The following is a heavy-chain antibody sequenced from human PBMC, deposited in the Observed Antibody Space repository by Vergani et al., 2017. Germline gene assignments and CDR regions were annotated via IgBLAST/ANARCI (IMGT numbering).Heavy chain of an antibody. Sequence: EVQLVESGGGFVQPGGSLRLSCAASGFTLSSYCMHWVRHAPGKGLVWVARINSDGSSTSYADSVKGRFTIARDNAKNTLYLQMNSLRAEDTAVYYCAVFWSGYSGYYYMDVWGKGTTVTVSS. CDR3: AVFWSGYSGYYYMDV. J-gene: IGHJ6*03. CDR2: INSDGSST. CDR1: GFTLSSYC. V-gene: IGHV3-74*01. D-gene: IGHD3-3*01.